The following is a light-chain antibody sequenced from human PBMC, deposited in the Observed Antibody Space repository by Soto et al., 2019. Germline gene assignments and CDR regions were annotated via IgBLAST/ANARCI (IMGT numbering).Light chain of an antibody. CDR1: SSNIGAGYD. CDR3: PSYDSSLGGSV. V-gene: IGLV1-40*01. Sequence: QAVVTQPPSVSGAPGQRVTISCTGSSSNIGAGYDVHWYQQLPGTAPQLLIYGNSNRPAGVHHRFSGPKSSTSASLAIAGLQAEDEADYYCPSYDSSLGGSVFGGGTKLPVL. J-gene: IGLJ3*02. CDR2: GNS.